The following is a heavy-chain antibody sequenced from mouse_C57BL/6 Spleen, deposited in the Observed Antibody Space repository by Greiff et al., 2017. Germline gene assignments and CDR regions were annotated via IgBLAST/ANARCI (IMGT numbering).Heavy chain of an antibody. D-gene: IGHD1-1*01. V-gene: IGHV1-50*01. CDR2: IDPSDSYT. J-gene: IGHJ2*01. CDR1: GYTFTSYW. Sequence: QVQLQQPGAELVKPGASVKLSCKASGYTFTSYWMQWVKQRPGQGLEWIGEIDPSDSYTNYNQKFKGKATLTVDTSSSTAYMQLSSLTSEDSAVYYCARIITTVVLDFDYWGQGTTLTVSS. CDR3: ARIITTVVLDFDY.